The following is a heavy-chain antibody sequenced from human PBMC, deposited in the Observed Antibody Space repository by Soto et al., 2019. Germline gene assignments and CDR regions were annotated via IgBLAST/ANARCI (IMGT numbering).Heavy chain of an antibody. Sequence: VGSLTLSCASCGFTFSSYSMNWFRQPPGKGLEWVSAISGSGGSTYYADSVKGRFTISRDNSKNTLYLQMNSLRAEDTAVYYCAKESVPAATGYYFYYWGQGTLVTVSS. V-gene: IGHV3-23*01. CDR2: ISGSGGST. CDR1: GFTFSSYS. D-gene: IGHD2-2*01. CDR3: AKESVPAATGYYFYY. J-gene: IGHJ4*02.